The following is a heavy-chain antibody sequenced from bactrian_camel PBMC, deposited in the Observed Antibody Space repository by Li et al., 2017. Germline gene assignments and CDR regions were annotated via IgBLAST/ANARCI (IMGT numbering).Heavy chain of an antibody. J-gene: IGHJ4*01. CDR2: IAPATGTT. CDR1: GSGYISGTAC. D-gene: IGHD2*01. V-gene: IGHV3S54*01. CDR3: AADLGWCGSAPLQREFRN. Sequence: QVQLVESGGGSVNAGGSLTLSCAASGSGYISGTACMGWFRQVPGKEREGVAAIAPATGTTFYSDSVKGRFTISHVNANNTLHLQMNSLKPEDSAVYYCAADLGWCGSAPLQREFRNWGQGTQVTVS.